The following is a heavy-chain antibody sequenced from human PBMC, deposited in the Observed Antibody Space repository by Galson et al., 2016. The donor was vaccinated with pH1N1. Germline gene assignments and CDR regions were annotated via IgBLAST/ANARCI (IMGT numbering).Heavy chain of an antibody. J-gene: IGHJ5*02. V-gene: IGHV4-31*03. CDR1: GGSISSGGYY. CDR2: IYYSGNT. D-gene: IGHD3-10*01. CDR3: ARTVWFGELGAWFDP. Sequence: TLSLTCTVSGGSISSGGYYWSWIRQHPGKGLEWIGYIYYSGNTYYNPSPKSRVTTSVDTSKNQFSLKLSSVTAADTAVYCCARTVWFGELGAWFDPWGQGTLVTVSS.